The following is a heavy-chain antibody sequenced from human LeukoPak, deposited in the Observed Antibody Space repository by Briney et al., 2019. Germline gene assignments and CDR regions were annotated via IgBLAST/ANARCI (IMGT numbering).Heavy chain of an antibody. CDR3: ARTARAGRKLLYYFDY. CDR2: IIRGGGAI. J-gene: IGHJ4*02. D-gene: IGHD3-10*01. Sequence: PGGSLRLSCEASGFTFSSYEMNWVRQAPGKGLEWIAYIIRGGGAIYYSDSVQGRFAISRDDATSSVNLQMDGLRGDDTALYYCARTARAGRKLLYYFDYWGQGALVTVAS. V-gene: IGHV3-48*03. CDR1: GFTFSSYE.